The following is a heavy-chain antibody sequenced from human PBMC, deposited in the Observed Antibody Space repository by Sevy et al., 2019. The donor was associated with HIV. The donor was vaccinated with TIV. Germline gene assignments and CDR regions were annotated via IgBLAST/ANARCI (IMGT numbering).Heavy chain of an antibody. J-gene: IGHJ3*02. Sequence: WETLSLTCTVSGGSINSDHWNWIRQPPGKGLEWIGYVYYIGGTNYNPSLKNRVTISVDRTKNQFSLKLTSVTAADTAVYYCARRNDFAIWGQGTMVTVSS. CDR2: VYYIGGT. CDR3: ARRNDFAI. CDR1: GGSINSDH. V-gene: IGHV4-59*08.